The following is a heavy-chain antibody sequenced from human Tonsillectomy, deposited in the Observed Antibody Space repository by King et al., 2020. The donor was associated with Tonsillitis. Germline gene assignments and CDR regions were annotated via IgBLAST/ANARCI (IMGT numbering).Heavy chain of an antibody. CDR3: ANGDYGQNAFDI. CDR1: GFTFSHYA. D-gene: IGHD4-17*01. CDR2: ISYDGSNK. V-gene: IGHV3-30*04. Sequence: VQLVESGGGVVQPGRSLRLSCAASGFTFSHYAMHWVRQAPGKGLEWVAVISYDGSNKYYAGSVKGRFTISRDNSRNTLYLQMNSLRAEDTAVYYFANGDYGQNAFDIWGQGTMVTVSS. J-gene: IGHJ3*02.